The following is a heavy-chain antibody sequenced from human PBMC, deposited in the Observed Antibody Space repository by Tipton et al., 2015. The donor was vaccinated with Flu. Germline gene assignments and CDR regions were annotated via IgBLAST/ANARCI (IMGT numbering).Heavy chain of an antibody. J-gene: IGHJ4*02. CDR2: ISGSGGST. V-gene: IGHV3-23*01. Sequence: GSLRLSCAASGFTFSSYAMSWVRQAPGKGLEWVSAISGSGGSTYYADPVKGRFTISRDNSKNTLYLQMNSLRAEDTAVYYCAKGPSGSYYNFDYWGQGTLVTVSS. D-gene: IGHD1-26*01. CDR1: GFTFSSYA. CDR3: AKGPSGSYYNFDY.